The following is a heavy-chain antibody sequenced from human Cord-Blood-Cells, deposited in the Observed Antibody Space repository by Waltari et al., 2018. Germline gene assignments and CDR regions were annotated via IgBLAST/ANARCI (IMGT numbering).Heavy chain of an antibody. Sequence: QVQLVQSGAEVKKPGASVKVSCKASGYTFTSYDINWVRQATGQGLEWMGWMNPNSGNTGYAQKFQGRVTITRNTSISTAYMELSSLRSEDTAVYYCARVWPRRIAAAGKLGGAFDIWGQGTMVTVSS. V-gene: IGHV1-8*03. D-gene: IGHD6-13*01. J-gene: IGHJ3*02. CDR1: GYTFTSYD. CDR3: ARVWPRRIAAAGKLGGAFDI. CDR2: MNPNSGNT.